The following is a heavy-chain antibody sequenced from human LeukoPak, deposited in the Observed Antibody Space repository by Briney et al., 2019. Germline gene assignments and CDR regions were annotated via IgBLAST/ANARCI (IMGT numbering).Heavy chain of an antibody. D-gene: IGHD3-10*01. CDR2: IYYSGST. CDR1: GGSISSGDYY. V-gene: IGHV4-30-4*01. Sequence: PSETLSLTCTVSGGSISSGDYYWSWIRQPPGKGLEWIGYIYYSGSTYYNPSLRSRVTISVDTSKNQFSLKLSSVTAADTAVYYCARGEYQTQRVRITMVRGVGSLSVVMDVWGQGTTVTVSS. CDR3: ARGEYQTQRVRITMVRGVGSLSVVMDV. J-gene: IGHJ6*02.